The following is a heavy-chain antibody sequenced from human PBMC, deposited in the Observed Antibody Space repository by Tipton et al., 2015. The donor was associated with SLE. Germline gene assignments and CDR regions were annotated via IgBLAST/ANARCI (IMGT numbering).Heavy chain of an antibody. CDR2: IYHSGST. CDR1: GYSISSGYY. J-gene: IGHJ4*02. D-gene: IGHD6-19*01. V-gene: IGHV4-38-2*02. Sequence: TLSLTCTVSGYSISSGYYWGWIRQPPGKGLEWIGSIYHSGSTYYNPSLKSRVTISVDTSKNQFSLKLSSVTAADTAVYYCARAVAGRYGYWGQGTLVTVSS. CDR3: ARAVAGRYGY.